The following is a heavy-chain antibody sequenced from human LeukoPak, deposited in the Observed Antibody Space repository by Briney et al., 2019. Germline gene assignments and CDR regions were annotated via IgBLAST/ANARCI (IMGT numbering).Heavy chain of an antibody. CDR1: GYTFTGYY. J-gene: IGHJ6*02. CDR3: ARGRAVASYGMDV. D-gene: IGHD6-19*01. V-gene: IGHV1-2*04. CDR2: INPNSGGT. Sequence: GASVKVSCKASGYTFTGYYMHWVRQAPGQGLEWMGWINPNSGGTNYALKFQGWVTMTRDTSISTAYMELSRLRSDDTAVYYCARGRAVASYGMDVWGQGTTVTVSS.